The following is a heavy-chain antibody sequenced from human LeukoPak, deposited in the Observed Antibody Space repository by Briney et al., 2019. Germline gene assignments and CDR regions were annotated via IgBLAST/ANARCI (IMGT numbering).Heavy chain of an antibody. V-gene: IGHV4-39*01. CDR3: ARLESPGWFDP. CDR2: IYYSGST. CDR1: GGSISSRSSY. J-gene: IGHJ5*02. Sequence: PSETLSLTCTVSGGSISSRSSYWGWIRQPPGKGLEWIGTIYYSGSTYYNASLKTRLTISVDTSKNQFSLMLSSVTDADTAVYYCARLESPGWFDPWGQGTVVTVSS. D-gene: IGHD3-3*01.